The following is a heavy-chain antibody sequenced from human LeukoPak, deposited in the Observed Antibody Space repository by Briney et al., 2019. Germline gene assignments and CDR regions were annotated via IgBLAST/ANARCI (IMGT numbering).Heavy chain of an antibody. CDR1: GFTFDDYA. D-gene: IGHD6-19*01. J-gene: IGHJ4*02. V-gene: IGHV3-9*01. CDR3: ARQRGSGCLDY. Sequence: PGGSLRLSCAASGFTFDDYAMHWVRQAPGKGLEWVSGISWRSGSIVYADSVKGRFTISRDNAKNSLSLQMNSLRAEDTAVYYCARQRGSGCLDYWGQGTLVTVSS. CDR2: ISWRSGSI.